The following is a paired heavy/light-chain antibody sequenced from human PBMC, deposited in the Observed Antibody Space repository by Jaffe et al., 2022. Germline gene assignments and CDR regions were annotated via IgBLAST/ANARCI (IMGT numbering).Heavy chain of an antibody. D-gene: IGHD3-10*01. CDR2: IYYSGST. J-gene: IGHJ4*02. Sequence: QVQLQESGPGLVKPSETLSLTCSVSGGSISTYYWTWIRQPPGKGLEYIGYIYYSGSTYYNPSLKSRLTISVDTSKNQFSLKLSSVTAADTAVYYCARPYASGSSYKYYFDQWGQGTLVTVSS. V-gene: IGHV4-59*01. CDR3: ARPYASGSSYKYYFDQ. CDR1: GGSISTYY.
Light chain of an antibody. J-gene: IGLJ2*01. Sequence: QSALTQPASVSGSPGQSITISCTGTSSDVGGYNYVSWYQQQPGKAPKLMIYEVNNRPSGVSNRFSGSKSGNTASLTISGLQAEDEADYYCSSYASSNTLVVFGGGTKLTVL. CDR3: SSYASSNTLVV. CDR1: SSDVGGYNY. V-gene: IGLV2-14*01. CDR2: EVN.